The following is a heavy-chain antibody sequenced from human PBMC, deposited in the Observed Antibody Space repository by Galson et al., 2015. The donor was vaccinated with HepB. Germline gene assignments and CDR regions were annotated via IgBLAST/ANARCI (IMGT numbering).Heavy chain of an antibody. D-gene: IGHD1-26*01. CDR3: ARVGVGATHY. CDR1: GFTVSSHY. CDR2: ICSGGST. J-gene: IGHJ4*02. Sequence: SLRLSCAASGFTVSSHYRIWVRQAPGKGLEWVSVICSGGSTYYADPVKGRFTISRDNAKNTLYLQMNSLRAEDTAVYFCARVGVGATHYWGQGTLVTLSS. V-gene: IGHV3-66*02.